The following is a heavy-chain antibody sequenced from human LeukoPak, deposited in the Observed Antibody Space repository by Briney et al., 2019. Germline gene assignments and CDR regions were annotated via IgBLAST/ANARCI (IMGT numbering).Heavy chain of an antibody. V-gene: IGHV3-23*01. D-gene: IGHD3-10*01. CDR3: AKGSVLLWFGELVSDAFDI. CDR2: ISGSGGST. CDR1: GFTFSSYA. Sequence: GSLRLSCAASGFTFSSYAMSWVRQAPGKGLEWVSAISGSGGSTYYADSVKGRFTISRDNSKNTLYLQMNSLRAEDTAVYYCAKGSVLLWFGELVSDAFDIWGQGTMVTVSS. J-gene: IGHJ3*02.